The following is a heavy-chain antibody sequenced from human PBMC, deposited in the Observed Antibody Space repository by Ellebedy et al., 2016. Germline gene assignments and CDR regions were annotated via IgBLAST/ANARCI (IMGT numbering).Heavy chain of an antibody. CDR2: ISDNGGTT. CDR3: AKKVGETTRGFDP. D-gene: IGHD1-26*01. V-gene: IGHV3-23*01. J-gene: IGHJ5*02. CDR1: GFPFSSYV. Sequence: GESLKISCAASGFPFSSYVMYWVRQAPGKGLEWVSSISDNGGTTYYADSVKGRFTISRDNSKNTMYLQMNSLRDEDTAVYYCAKKVGETTRGFDPWGQGTLVTVSS.